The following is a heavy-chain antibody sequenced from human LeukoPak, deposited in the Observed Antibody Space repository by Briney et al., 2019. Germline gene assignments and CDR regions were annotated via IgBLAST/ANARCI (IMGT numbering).Heavy chain of an antibody. V-gene: IGHV3-23*01. J-gene: IGHJ4*02. D-gene: IGHD4-17*01. CDR1: GFTFTNAW. Sequence: GGSLRLSCEASGFTFTNAWMSWVRQAPGKGLEWVSSISGSGGNTYYADSVKGRFTISRDNSKNTLYLQMNSLRAEDTAGYYCAKGRNDYGDAALNYWGQGTLVTVSS. CDR2: ISGSGGNT. CDR3: AKGRNDYGDAALNY.